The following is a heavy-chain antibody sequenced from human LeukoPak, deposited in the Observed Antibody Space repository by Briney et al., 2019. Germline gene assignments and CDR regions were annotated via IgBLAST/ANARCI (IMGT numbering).Heavy chain of an antibody. CDR1: GGSISSSSYY. J-gene: IGHJ4*02. V-gene: IGHV4-39*01. Sequence: SETLSLTCTVSGGSISSSSYYWGWIRQPPGKGLEWIGSIYYSGSTYYNPSLKSRVTISVDTSKNQFSLKLSSVTAADTAVYYCARHGSGYSYGTVDYWGQGNLVTVSS. D-gene: IGHD5-18*01. CDR2: IYYSGST. CDR3: ARHGSGYSYGTVDY.